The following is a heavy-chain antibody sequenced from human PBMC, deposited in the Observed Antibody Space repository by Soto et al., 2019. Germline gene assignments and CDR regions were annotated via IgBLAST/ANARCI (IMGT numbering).Heavy chain of an antibody. CDR3: AIEGTTVTPNGGYYYYGMDV. Sequence: QVQLVQSGAEVKKPGASVKVSCKASGYTFTSYGISWVRQAPGQGLEWMGWISAYNGNTNYAQKLQGRVTMTTDTSTSTAYMELRSLRSDDTAVYYCAIEGTTVTPNGGYYYYGMDVWGQGTTVTVSS. CDR1: GYTFTSYG. J-gene: IGHJ6*02. CDR2: ISAYNGNT. D-gene: IGHD4-17*01. V-gene: IGHV1-18*01.